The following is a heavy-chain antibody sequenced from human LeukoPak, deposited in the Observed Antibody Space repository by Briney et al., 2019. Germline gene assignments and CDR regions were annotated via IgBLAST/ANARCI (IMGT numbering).Heavy chain of an antibody. CDR2: ISRMGFTT. CDR1: GFTLDNTA. J-gene: IGHJ4*02. Sequence: GGSLRLSCAVSGFTLDNTAMCWVRQAPGKGLEWISGISRMGFTTYYADSVNGGFTISRDTSKNPLYLQMDALSPEDTAVYYCAKEQVPTDYWGQGTLVTVSS. V-gene: IGHV3-23*01. CDR3: AKEQVPTDY.